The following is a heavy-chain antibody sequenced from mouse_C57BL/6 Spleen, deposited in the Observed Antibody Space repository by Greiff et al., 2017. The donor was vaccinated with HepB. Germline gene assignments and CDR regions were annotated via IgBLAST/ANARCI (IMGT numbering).Heavy chain of an antibody. CDR3: ARNDYCSSPYYLDY. V-gene: IGHV1-80*01. CDR1: GYAFSSYW. J-gene: IGHJ2*01. CDR2: IYPGDGDT. Sequence: VQLPQSGAELVKPGASVKISCKASGYAFSSYWMNWVKQRPGQGLEWFGQIYPGDGDTNFNGKFKGKATLTADKSCSTAYLQLRSLTSEDSAVYFCARNDYCSSPYYLDYWDQGTTLTVAS. D-gene: IGHD1-1*01.